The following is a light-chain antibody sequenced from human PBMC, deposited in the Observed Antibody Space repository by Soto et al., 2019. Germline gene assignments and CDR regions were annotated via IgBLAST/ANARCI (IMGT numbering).Light chain of an antibody. CDR2: DAS. J-gene: IGKJ3*01. CDR1: QGIGNY. Sequence: EDVLTQSPAILSLSPGERATLSCRASQGIGNYLAWYQQKPGQAPRLLIYDASNRATGIPARFSGSGSDTDFTLTIDSLETEDSAVYYCQQRNFWPLTFGPGTRVEIK. CDR3: QQRNFWPLT. V-gene: IGKV3D-11*01.